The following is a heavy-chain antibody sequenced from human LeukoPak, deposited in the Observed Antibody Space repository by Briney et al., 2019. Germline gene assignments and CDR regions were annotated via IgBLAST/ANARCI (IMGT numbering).Heavy chain of an antibody. Sequence: ASVKVSCKASGGTFSSYAISWVRQAPGQGLEWMGGIIPIFGTANYAQKFQGRVAITADKSTSTAYMELSSLRSEDTAVYYCARLYSSSTDYWGQGTLVTVSS. J-gene: IGHJ4*02. CDR1: GGTFSSYA. CDR3: ARLYSSSTDY. D-gene: IGHD6-13*01. CDR2: IIPIFGTA. V-gene: IGHV1-69*06.